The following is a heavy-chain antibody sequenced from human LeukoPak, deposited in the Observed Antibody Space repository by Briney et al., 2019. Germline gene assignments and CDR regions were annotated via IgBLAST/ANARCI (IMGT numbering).Heavy chain of an antibody. Sequence: SETLSLTCTVSGGSISSFYWNWIRQPPGKGLERIGNIYYTGSTNYNPSLKSRLSISVDTSKNQFSLKLSSVTAADTAVYYCTRAVHNFGFYYGMDVWGQGTTVTVSS. D-gene: IGHD1-1*01. CDR2: IYYTGST. V-gene: IGHV4-59*01. J-gene: IGHJ6*02. CDR3: TRAVHNFGFYYGMDV. CDR1: GGSISSFY.